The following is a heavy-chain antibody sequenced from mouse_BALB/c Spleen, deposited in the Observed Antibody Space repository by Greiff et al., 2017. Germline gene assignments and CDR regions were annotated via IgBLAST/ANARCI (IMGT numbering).Heavy chain of an antibody. V-gene: IGHV3-8*02. Sequence: DVKLVESGPSLVKPSQTLSLTCSVTGDSITSGYWNWIRKFPGNKLEYMGYISYSGSTYYNPSLKSRISITRDTSKNQYYLQLNSVTTEDTATYYCARKDYYGSSPYFDYWGQGTTLTVSS. D-gene: IGHD1-1*01. CDR3: ARKDYYGSSPYFDY. CDR1: GDSITSGY. CDR2: ISYSGST. J-gene: IGHJ2*01.